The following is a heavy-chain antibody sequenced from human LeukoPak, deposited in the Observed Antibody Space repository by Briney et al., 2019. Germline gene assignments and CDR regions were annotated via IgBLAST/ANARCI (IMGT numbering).Heavy chain of an antibody. Sequence: PGGSLRLSCAASGFIFSDAWMSWVRQAPGKGLEWVGRIKSKANGGTTDYAAPVKGRFTISRDDSKTTLYLQMNSLKTEDTAVYYCTTLSDPPDSSGYYSDYWGQGTLVTVSS. J-gene: IGHJ4*02. D-gene: IGHD3-22*01. CDR3: TTLSDPPDSSGYYSDY. V-gene: IGHV3-15*01. CDR1: GFIFSDAW. CDR2: IKSKANGGTT.